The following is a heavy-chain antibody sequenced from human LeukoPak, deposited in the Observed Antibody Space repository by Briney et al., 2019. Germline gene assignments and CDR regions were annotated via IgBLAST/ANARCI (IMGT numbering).Heavy chain of an antibody. Sequence: GASVKVSCKASGGTFSSYAISWVRQAPGQGLEWMGGIIPIFGTANYAQKFQGRVTITADESTSTAYMELSSLRSEDTAVYYCAMWIFGVVINPDYWGQGTLVTVSS. J-gene: IGHJ4*02. CDR2: IIPIFGTA. D-gene: IGHD3-3*01. CDR1: GGTFSSYA. CDR3: AMWIFGVVINPDY. V-gene: IGHV1-69*13.